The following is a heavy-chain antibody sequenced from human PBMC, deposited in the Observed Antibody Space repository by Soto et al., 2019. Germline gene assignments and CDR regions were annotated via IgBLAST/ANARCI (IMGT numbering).Heavy chain of an antibody. Sequence: QVQLVQSGAEAKKPGSSVKVSCKTSGGTFSSYAISWVRQAPGQGLEWMGGIVPLFRTTNYAQKFKGRVTITAYTSTYTVYMGLSGLISGDTAVYYCARGGYSSTWSNLLDRSGLDVWGQGTTVTVSS. CDR1: GGTFSSYA. D-gene: IGHD6-13*01. CDR2: IVPLFRTT. V-gene: IGHV1-69*06. J-gene: IGHJ6*02. CDR3: ARGGYSSTWSNLLDRSGLDV.